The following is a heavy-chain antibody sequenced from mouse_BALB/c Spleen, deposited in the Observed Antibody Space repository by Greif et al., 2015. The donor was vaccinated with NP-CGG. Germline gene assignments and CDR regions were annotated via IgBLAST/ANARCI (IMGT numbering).Heavy chain of an antibody. Sequence: QVQLQQPGAELMKPGASVKISCKATGYTFSSYWIEWVKQRPGHGLEWIGEILPGSGSTNYNEKFKGKATFTADTSSNTAYMQLSSLTSEDSAVYYCARDTDGYYSFAYWGQGTLVTVSA. CDR1: GYTFSSYW. J-gene: IGHJ3*01. V-gene: IGHV1-9*01. CDR2: ILPGSGST. D-gene: IGHD2-3*01. CDR3: ARDTDGYYSFAY.